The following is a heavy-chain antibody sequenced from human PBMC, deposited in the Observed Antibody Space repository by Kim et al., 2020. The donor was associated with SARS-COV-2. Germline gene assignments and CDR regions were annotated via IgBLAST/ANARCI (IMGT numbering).Heavy chain of an antibody. Sequence: GGSLRLSCAASGFTFSSYSMNWVRQAPGKGLEWVSSISSSSSYIYYADSVKGRFTISRDNAKNSLYLQMNSLRAEDTAVYYCARDRGGGYYYGMDVWGQGTTVTVSS. V-gene: IGHV3-21*01. CDR3: ARDRGGGYYYGMDV. CDR1: GFTFSSYS. D-gene: IGHD3-10*01. J-gene: IGHJ6*02. CDR2: ISSSSSYI.